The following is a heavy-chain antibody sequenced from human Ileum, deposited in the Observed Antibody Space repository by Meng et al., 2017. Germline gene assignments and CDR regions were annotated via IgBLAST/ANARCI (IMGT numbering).Heavy chain of an antibody. CDR3: ARDGIYGSGAGLDL. V-gene: IGHV3-33*01. J-gene: IGHJ5*02. D-gene: IGHD6-19*01. CDR2: LWYDGRDK. Sequence: GGSLRLSCAASGFTFYNHGMEWVRQAPGKGLEWVASLWYDGRDKKYGDSVKGRFTISRDNSRNTVDLQMDSLRDDDTAVYYCARDGIYGSGAGLDLWGQGTLVTVSS. CDR1: GFTFYNHG.